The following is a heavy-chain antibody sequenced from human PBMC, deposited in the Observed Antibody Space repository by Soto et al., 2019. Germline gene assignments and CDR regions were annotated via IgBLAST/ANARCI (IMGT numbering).Heavy chain of an antibody. Sequence: GGSLRLSCAVSGFTFSNYAMHWVRQAPGKGLEWVALMSYDGSNEYYADSVRGRFTISGDNSKIALYLQMNSLRAEDTAVYYCARDQSYTLAQYFYYYGMDVWGQGTTVTVSS. J-gene: IGHJ6*02. CDR2: MSYDGSNE. CDR3: ARDQSYTLAQYFYYYGMDV. CDR1: GFTFSNYA. D-gene: IGHD1-26*01. V-gene: IGHV3-30-3*01.